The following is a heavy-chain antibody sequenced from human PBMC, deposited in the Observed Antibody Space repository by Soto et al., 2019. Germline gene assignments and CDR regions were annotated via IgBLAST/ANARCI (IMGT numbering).Heavy chain of an antibody. CDR1: GYTFTSYY. V-gene: IGHV1-46*01. J-gene: IGHJ4*02. CDR3: AREMEGLGTLDY. D-gene: IGHD1-1*01. CDR2: INPSGGST. Sequence: ASVKVSCKASGYTFTSYYMHWVRQAPGQGLEWMGIINPSGGSTGYAQKFQGRVTMTRDTSTSTVYMELSSLRSEDTAVYYCAREMEGLGTLDYWGQGTLVTVSS.